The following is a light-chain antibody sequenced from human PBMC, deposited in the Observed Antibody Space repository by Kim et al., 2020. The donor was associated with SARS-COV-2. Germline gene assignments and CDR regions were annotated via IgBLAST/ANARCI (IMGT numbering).Light chain of an antibody. CDR3: QSYDSSLSGSGV. CDR1: SSDIGAGYD. J-gene: IGLJ1*01. CDR2: GNS. Sequence: VTITCSGSSSDIGAGYDVHWYQQLPGTAPKLLIYGNSNRPSGVPDRFSGSKSGTSASLAITGLQAEDEADYYCQSYDSSLSGSGVFGTGTKVTVL. V-gene: IGLV1-40*01.